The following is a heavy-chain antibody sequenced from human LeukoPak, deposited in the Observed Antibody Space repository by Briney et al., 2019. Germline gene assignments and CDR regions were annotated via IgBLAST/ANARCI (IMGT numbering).Heavy chain of an antibody. J-gene: IGHJ5*02. Sequence: SVKVSCKASGGTFNNYAITWLRQAPGQGLEWMGGIIPIFGTTNYAQKFQGRVTINADESTDTANMELSSLRSGDTAVYYCARALDILVVPGADNWLDPWGQGTLVTVSS. CDR2: IIPIFGTT. CDR1: GGTFNNYA. V-gene: IGHV1-69*13. D-gene: IGHD2-2*01. CDR3: ARALDILVVPGADNWLDP.